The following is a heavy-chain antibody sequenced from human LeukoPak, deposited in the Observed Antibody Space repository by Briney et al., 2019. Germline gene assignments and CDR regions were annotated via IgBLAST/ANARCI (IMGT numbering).Heavy chain of an antibody. V-gene: IGHV4-38-2*02. CDR1: GYSISSGYY. CDR3: ASGLEQYYSSGYKCYYYMDV. J-gene: IGHJ6*03. CDR2: IYHSGST. D-gene: IGHD3-22*01. Sequence: SETLSLTCTVSGYSISSGYYWGWIRQPPGKGLEWIGSIYHSGSTYYNPSLKSRVTISVDTSKNQFSLKLSSVTAADTAVYYCASGLEQYYSSGYKCYYYMDVWGKGTTVTVSS.